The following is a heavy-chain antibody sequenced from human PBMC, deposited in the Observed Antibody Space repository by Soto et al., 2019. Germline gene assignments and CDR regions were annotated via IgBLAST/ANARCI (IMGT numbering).Heavy chain of an antibody. D-gene: IGHD2-15*01. CDR1: GFTFSSYG. Sequence: ESGGGVVQPGRSLRLSCAASGFTFSSYGMHWVRQAPGKGLEWVAVISYDGSNKYYADSVKGRFTISRDNSKNTLYLQMNSLRAEDTAVYYCAKDPGVGVVAATHFDYWGQGTLVTVSS. CDR3: AKDPGVGVVAATHFDY. CDR2: ISYDGSNK. J-gene: IGHJ4*02. V-gene: IGHV3-30*18.